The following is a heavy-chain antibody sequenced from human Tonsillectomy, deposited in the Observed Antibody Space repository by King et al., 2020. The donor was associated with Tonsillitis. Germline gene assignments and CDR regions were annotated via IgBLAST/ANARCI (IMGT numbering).Heavy chain of an antibody. CDR1: GGTFSSYA. V-gene: IGHV1-69*01. Sequence: EQLVQSGAEVKKPGSSVKVSCKASGGTFSSYAISWMRQAPGQGLEWMGGIIPIFGTANYAQKFQGRVTITADESTSTAYMELSSLRSEDTAVYYCATRFSSSGWDDGAFDIWGQGTMVTVSS. D-gene: IGHD6-19*01. CDR3: ATRFSSSGWDDGAFDI. J-gene: IGHJ3*02. CDR2: IIPIFGTA.